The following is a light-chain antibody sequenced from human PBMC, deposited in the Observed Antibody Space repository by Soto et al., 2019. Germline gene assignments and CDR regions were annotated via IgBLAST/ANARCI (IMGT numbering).Light chain of an antibody. CDR3: NSYTSSSSYV. Sequence: QSALTQPASVSGSPGQSVTISCTGTSSDIGSYNRVSWYQQPPGKAPKLIIYEVNNRPSGVSNRFSGSKSGNTASLTISGLKAEDEADYYCNSYTSSSSYVFGTQSKVTVL. V-gene: IGLV2-18*02. J-gene: IGLJ1*01. CDR2: EVN. CDR1: SSDIGSYNR.